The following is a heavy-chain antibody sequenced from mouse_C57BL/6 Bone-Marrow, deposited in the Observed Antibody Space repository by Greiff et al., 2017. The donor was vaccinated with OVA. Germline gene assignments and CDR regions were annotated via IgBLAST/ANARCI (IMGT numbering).Heavy chain of an antibody. CDR1: GYTFTDYY. D-gene: IGHD2-3*01. CDR2: INPNNGGT. Sequence: EVQLQQSGPELVKPGASVKIPCKASGYTFTDYYMDWVKQSPGKSLEWIGAINPNNGGTIYNQKFKGKATLTVDKSSSTAYMELRSLTTEDTAVDYCAREDGYCVGVGYWGQGTLVTVSA. V-gene: IGHV1-18*01. J-gene: IGHJ3*01. CDR3: AREDGYCVGVGY.